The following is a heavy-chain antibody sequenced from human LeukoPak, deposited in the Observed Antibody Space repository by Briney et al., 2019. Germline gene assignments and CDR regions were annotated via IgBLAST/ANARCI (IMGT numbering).Heavy chain of an antibody. CDR2: IRYDGSNK. V-gene: IGHV3-30*02. CDR3: AKVKETIFGVVISPFDH. D-gene: IGHD3-3*01. Sequence: PGGSLRLSCAASGFTFSSYAMSWVRQAPGKGLEWVAFIRYDGSNKYCADSVKGRFTISRDNSKNTLYLQMNSLRAEDTGVYYCAKVKETIFGVVISPFDHWGQGTLVIVSS. CDR1: GFTFSSYA. J-gene: IGHJ4*02.